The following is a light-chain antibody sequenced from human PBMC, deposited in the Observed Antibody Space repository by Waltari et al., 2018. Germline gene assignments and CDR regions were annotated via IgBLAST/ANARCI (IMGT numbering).Light chain of an antibody. J-gene: IGKJ1*01. CDR3: QQYGSSPRT. Sequence: EIVLTQSPGTLSFSPGERATLSCRTIQSVTSNYLAWYQQKPGQAPRLLIYGASSRATGIPDRFSGSGSGTDFTLTISRLEPEDFAVYYCQQYGSSPRTFGQGTKVEIK. V-gene: IGKV3-20*01. CDR1: QSVTSNY. CDR2: GAS.